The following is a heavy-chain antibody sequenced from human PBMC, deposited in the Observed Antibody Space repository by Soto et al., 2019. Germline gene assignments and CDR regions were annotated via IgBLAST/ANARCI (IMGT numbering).Heavy chain of an antibody. CDR3: VRPRYDGSGTPFDY. V-gene: IGHV3-74*01. D-gene: IGHD3-22*01. Sequence: PGGSLRLSCEASGFTLSGYWMHWVRQVPGKGLVWVSRISPDGSDTTHADSVKGRFTVSRDNAKNMLYLQMNSLRPEDTAVYYCVRPRYDGSGTPFDYWGQGT. CDR2: ISPDGSDT. J-gene: IGHJ4*02. CDR1: GFTLSGYW.